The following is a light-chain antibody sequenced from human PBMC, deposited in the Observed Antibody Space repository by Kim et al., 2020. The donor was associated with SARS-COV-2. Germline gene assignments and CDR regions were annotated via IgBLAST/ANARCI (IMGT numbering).Light chain of an antibody. V-gene: IGKV1-39*01. CDR1: QSISNY. Sequence: SASVEDRVTSTCRASQSISNYLNWYQQKPGKAPNLLIYAASSLLTGVPSRFSGSGSGTDFTLTISSLQPEDFATYYCQQSYSIPYTFGQGTKLEI. J-gene: IGKJ2*01. CDR2: AAS. CDR3: QQSYSIPYT.